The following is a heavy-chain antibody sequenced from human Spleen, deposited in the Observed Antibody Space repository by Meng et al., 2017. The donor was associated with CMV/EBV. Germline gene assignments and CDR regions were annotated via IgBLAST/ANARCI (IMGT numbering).Heavy chain of an antibody. CDR2: ISYDGTNK. J-gene: IGHJ5*02. CDR1: GFTLSTHA. CDR3: ARDPGGYCSSTSCYLPTDT. V-gene: IGHV3-30-3*01. D-gene: IGHD2-2*01. Sequence: VGSLRLSCAASGFTLSTHAMHWVRQAPGKGLEWVALISYDGTNKYYADSVRGRFTISRDNSRNTVYLQGNDLRADDTAVYYCARDPGGYCSSTSCYLPTDTWGQGTLVTVSS.